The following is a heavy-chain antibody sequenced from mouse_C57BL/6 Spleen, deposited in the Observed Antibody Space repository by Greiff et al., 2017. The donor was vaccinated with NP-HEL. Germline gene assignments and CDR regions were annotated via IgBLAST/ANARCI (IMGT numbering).Heavy chain of an antibody. Sequence: QVQLQQSGAELVKPGASVKISCKASGYAFSSYWMNWVKQRPGKGLEWIGQIYPGDGDTNYNGKFKGKATLTADKSSSTAYMQLSSLTSEDSAVYFCARWDYDYDYDRAWFAYWGQGTLVTVSA. CDR1: GYAFSSYW. CDR2: IYPGDGDT. D-gene: IGHD2-4*01. J-gene: IGHJ3*01. CDR3: ARWDYDYDYDRAWFAY. V-gene: IGHV1-80*01.